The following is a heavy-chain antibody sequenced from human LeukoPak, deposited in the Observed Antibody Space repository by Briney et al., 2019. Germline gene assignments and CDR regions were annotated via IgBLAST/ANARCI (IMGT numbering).Heavy chain of an antibody. V-gene: IGHV4-39*07. D-gene: IGHD6-19*01. Sequence: SETLSLTCTVSGGSISSSSYYWGWIRQPPGKGLEWIGSIYYSGSTYYNPSLKSRVTISVDTSKNQFSLKLSSVTAADTAVYYCARDLGYSSGWPLSYYYYGMDVWGQGTTVTVSS. CDR2: IYYSGST. J-gene: IGHJ6*02. CDR3: ARDLGYSSGWPLSYYYYGMDV. CDR1: GGSISSSSYY.